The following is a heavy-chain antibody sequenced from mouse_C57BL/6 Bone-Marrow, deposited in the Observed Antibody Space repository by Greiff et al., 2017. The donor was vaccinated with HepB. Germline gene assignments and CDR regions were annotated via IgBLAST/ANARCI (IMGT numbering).Heavy chain of an antibody. Sequence: QVQLKQSGAELVRPGTSVKVSCKASGYAFTNYLIEWVKQRPGQGLEWIGVINPGSGGTNYNEKFKGKATLTADKSSSTAYMQLSSLTSEDSAVYFCARSTMVTTSEFAYWGQGTLVTVSA. V-gene: IGHV1-54*01. CDR2: INPGSGGT. J-gene: IGHJ3*01. D-gene: IGHD2-2*01. CDR3: ARSTMVTTSEFAY. CDR1: GYAFTNYL.